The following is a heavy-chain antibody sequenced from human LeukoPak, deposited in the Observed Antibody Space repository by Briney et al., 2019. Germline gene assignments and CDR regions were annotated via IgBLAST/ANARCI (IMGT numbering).Heavy chain of an antibody. CDR3: AKQLGYCSDGSCYFPY. Sequence: GGSLRLSCAASGCTFSSSAMSWVRQAPGKGLEGVSAISNNGGYTYYADSVQGRFTISRDNSKSTLCLQMNSLRAEDTAVYYCAKQLGYCSDGSCYFPYWGQGTLVTVSS. J-gene: IGHJ4*02. V-gene: IGHV3-23*01. CDR2: ISNNGGYT. CDR1: GCTFSSSA. D-gene: IGHD2-15*01.